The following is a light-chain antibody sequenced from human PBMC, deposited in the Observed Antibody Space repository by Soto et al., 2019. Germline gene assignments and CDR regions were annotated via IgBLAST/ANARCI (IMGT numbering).Light chain of an antibody. CDR3: QQYASSPLT. CDR1: QSVGNNY. CDR2: GAS. Sequence: EIVLTQSPGTVSLSPGERATLSCRASQSVGNNYLAWYQKKRGQAPRLLISGASRRATGVLDRFSGSGTGTDFSLTISRLEPEDSAVYYCQQYASSPLTVGQGTKVDIK. J-gene: IGKJ2*01. V-gene: IGKV3-20*01.